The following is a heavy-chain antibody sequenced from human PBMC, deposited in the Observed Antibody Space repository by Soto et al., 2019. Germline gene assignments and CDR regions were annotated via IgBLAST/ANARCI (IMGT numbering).Heavy chain of an antibody. CDR2: ISYDGGNR. Sequence: QVQLVESGGGVVQPGRSLRLSCAASGFTFSSYAMHWVRQTPGKGLEWVATISYDGGNRYYADSVKGRFTISRDNSKNTLYLQMNSLRAEDTAVYYCARLSSSISDYWGQGTLVTVS. CDR3: ARLSSSISDY. J-gene: IGHJ4*02. CDR1: GFTFSSYA. V-gene: IGHV3-30*04. D-gene: IGHD6-6*01.